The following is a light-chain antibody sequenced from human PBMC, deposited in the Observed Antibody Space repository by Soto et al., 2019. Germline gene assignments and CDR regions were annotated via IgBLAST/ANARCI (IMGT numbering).Light chain of an antibody. Sequence: DIVMTQSPATLSVSPGERATLSCRASQSVSSNLAWYQQKPAPAPRLLIYGASTRATGIPARFSGSGSGTEFTLTIRSLQSEDFAFYYCQQYNNWPLTFGGGTKVEIK. J-gene: IGKJ4*01. CDR1: QSVSSN. V-gene: IGKV3D-15*01. CDR3: QQYNNWPLT. CDR2: GAS.